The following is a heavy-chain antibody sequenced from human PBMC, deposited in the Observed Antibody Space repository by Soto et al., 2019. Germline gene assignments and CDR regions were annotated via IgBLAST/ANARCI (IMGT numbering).Heavy chain of an antibody. CDR2: IYYSGST. V-gene: IGHV4-30-4*08. J-gene: IGHJ2*01. Sequence: LLPISVTCTVSDGTIISGDDHCSIIHQPPGKGQEWSGYIYYSGSTYYNPSLKSRVTISVDTSKNQFSLKLSSVTAADTAVYYCAIKPVAIEGDYVFDWYFDLWRRRTLVTVSS. CDR3: AIKPVAIEGDYVFDWYFDL. CDR1: DGTIISGDDH. D-gene: IGHD3-16*01.